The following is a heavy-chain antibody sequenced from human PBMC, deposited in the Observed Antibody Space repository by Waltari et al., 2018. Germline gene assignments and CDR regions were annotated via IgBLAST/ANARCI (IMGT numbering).Heavy chain of an antibody. CDR1: GFMCSSYG. J-gene: IGHJ4*02. CDR3: AKENYYDRSGYSNPLDY. CDR2: ISYDGSNK. Sequence: VQLVESVGGVVQPGRSLRVSCAASGFMCSSYGMHWVRQAPGKGLDWVAVISYDGSNKYYADSLKGRFTISRDNSKNTLSLQMNSLRAEDTAVYYCAKENYYDRSGYSNPLDYWGQGTLVTVSS. D-gene: IGHD3-22*01. V-gene: IGHV3-30*18.